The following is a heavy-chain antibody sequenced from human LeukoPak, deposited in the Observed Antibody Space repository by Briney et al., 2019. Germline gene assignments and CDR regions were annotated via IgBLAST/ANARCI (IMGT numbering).Heavy chain of an antibody. Sequence: PGASVKVSCKASGYTFTSYGISWVRQAPGQGLEWMGWISAYNGNTNYAQKLQGRVTMTTDTSTSTAYMELRSLRSDDTAVYYCARDNPNTIVRGLIDDYWGQGTVVTVSS. CDR2: ISAYNGNT. CDR1: GYTFTSYG. CDR3: ARDNPNTIVRGLIDDY. V-gene: IGHV1-18*01. D-gene: IGHD3-10*01. J-gene: IGHJ4*02.